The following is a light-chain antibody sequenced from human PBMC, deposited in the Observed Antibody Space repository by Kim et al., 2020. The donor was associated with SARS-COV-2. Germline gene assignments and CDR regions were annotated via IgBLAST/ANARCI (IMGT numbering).Light chain of an antibody. CDR2: RDF. J-gene: IGLJ3*02. CDR3: QIWDIRTVV. Sequence: SVAQGQTAKISCGGPNIGDKNGHWYQQKPGQAPVLVIYRDFNRPSGIPERFSGSNSGITATLTITRAQGEDEADYYCQIWDIRTVVFGGGTQLTVL. CDR1: NIGDKN. V-gene: IGLV3-9*01.